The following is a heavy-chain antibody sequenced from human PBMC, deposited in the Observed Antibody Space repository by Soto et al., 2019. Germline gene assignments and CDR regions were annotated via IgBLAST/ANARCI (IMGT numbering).Heavy chain of an antibody. CDR3: ARDLRFGYGTFYHYGMAD. Sequence: ASVKVSCKASGYRFSNYYLHWVRQAPGQGLEWMGWISPYTGATNYAKKFEGRVTITSDTSSSTASMDLTRLTPDDTAIYYCARDLRFGYGTFYHYGMADWGQGTTVTVSS. V-gene: IGHV1-2*02. J-gene: IGHJ6*02. CDR1: GYRFSNYY. D-gene: IGHD3-16*01. CDR2: ISPYTGAT.